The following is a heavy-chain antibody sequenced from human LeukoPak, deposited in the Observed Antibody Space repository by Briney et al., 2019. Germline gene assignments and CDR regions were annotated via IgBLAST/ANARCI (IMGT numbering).Heavy chain of an antibody. CDR1: GFTFSSYT. Sequence: PGGSLRLSCAASGFTFSSYTMHWVRQAPGKGLEWVAVISYDGTNKYYADSVKGRFTISRDNSKNTLYLQMNSLRAEDTAVYYCARGGFYGDYGMDVWGQGTTVTVSS. CDR3: ARGGFYGDYGMDV. CDR2: ISYDGTNK. J-gene: IGHJ6*02. V-gene: IGHV3-30-3*01. D-gene: IGHD4-17*01.